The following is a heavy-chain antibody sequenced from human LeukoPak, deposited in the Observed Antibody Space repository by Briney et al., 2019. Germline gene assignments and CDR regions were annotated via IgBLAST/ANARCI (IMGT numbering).Heavy chain of an antibody. CDR3: ATADSVPAGDYHYWHMDV. D-gene: IGHD2-2*01. CDR1: GFTLIDY. J-gene: IGHJ6*03. CDR2: INPNSGDT. V-gene: IGHV1-2*02. Sequence: ASVKVSCKASGFTLIDYIHWVRQDPRQGLQWMGWINPNSGDTEYAQKVQGRVTMTRDTSIRTVYTELSSLRSDDKAVYYCATADSVPAGDYHYWHMDVWGKGTTVTVSS.